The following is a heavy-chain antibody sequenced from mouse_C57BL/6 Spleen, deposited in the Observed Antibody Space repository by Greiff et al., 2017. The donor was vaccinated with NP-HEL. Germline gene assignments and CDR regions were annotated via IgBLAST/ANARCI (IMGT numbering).Heavy chain of an antibody. CDR2: LYPRDGST. Sequence: VKLMESGPELVKPGASVKLSCKASGYTFTSYDINWVKQRPGQGLEWIGWLYPRDGSTKYNEKFKGKATLTVDTSSSTAYMELHSLTSEDSAVYFCARLSYYYGSSYYFDYWGQGTTLTGSS. D-gene: IGHD1-1*01. V-gene: IGHV1-85*01. CDR1: GYTFTSYD. J-gene: IGHJ2*01. CDR3: ARLSYYYGSSYYFDY.